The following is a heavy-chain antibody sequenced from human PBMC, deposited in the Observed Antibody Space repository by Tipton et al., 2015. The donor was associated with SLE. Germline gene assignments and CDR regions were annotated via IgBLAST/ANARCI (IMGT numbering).Heavy chain of an antibody. D-gene: IGHD3-10*01. J-gene: IGHJ6*02. CDR3: ARQRLRLLSPLDA. CDR2: IDHSGST. CDR1: GRSFIGSY. V-gene: IGHV4-34*01. Sequence: LRLSCAVYGRSFIGSYWTWIRQPPGKGLEWIGDIDHSGSTNSNPSLKSRGTISVDTSKNHFSLELTSVTAADTAVYYCARQRLRLLSPLDAWGQGTTVTVS.